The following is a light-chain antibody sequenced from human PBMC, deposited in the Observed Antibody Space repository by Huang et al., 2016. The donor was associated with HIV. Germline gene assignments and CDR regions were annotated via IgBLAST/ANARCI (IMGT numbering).Light chain of an antibody. Sequence: IVLTHSPDSLAVSLGVRATITCGSIQRLLFRSKTKNYLAWYQKKPGQPPKLLIHWASTRESGVPDRFSGSGSGTDFTLIISSLQAEDVAVYYCQQYYSAPWTFGQGTKVEIK. CDR2: WAS. J-gene: IGKJ1*01. CDR1: QRLLFRSKTKNY. V-gene: IGKV4-1*01. CDR3: QQYYSAPWT.